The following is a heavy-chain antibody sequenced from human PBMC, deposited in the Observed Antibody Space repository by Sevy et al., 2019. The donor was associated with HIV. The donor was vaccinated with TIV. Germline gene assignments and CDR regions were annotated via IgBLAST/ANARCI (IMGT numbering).Heavy chain of an antibody. CDR3: AKGRPGSGYAGAAAGD. Sequence: ASVKVSCKASGYRFTSYAMNWVRQAPGQGLEWMGWINANTGKPTYAQGFTGRFVFSLDTSLNTAYLQISSLKAEDTAVYYCAKGRPGSGYAGAAAGDWGQGTRVTVSS. CDR2: INANTGKP. CDR1: GYRFTSYA. V-gene: IGHV7-4-1*02. D-gene: IGHD5-12*01. J-gene: IGHJ4*02.